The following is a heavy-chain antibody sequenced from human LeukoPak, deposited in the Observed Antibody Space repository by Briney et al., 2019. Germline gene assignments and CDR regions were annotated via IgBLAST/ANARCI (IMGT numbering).Heavy chain of an antibody. CDR3: VKERDRGTDVADDFDF. D-gene: IGHD6-19*01. Sequence: GASLRLSCVASGFTFRDYSMAWVRQVPGRGLEWVSAIARDDYTVYPDPLKGRFTISRDNSRNTLYLQMNSLRAEDTAVYYCVKERDRGTDVADDFDFWGQGTLVTVSS. J-gene: IGHJ4*02. V-gene: IGHV3-23*01. CDR1: GFTFRDYS. CDR2: IARDDYT.